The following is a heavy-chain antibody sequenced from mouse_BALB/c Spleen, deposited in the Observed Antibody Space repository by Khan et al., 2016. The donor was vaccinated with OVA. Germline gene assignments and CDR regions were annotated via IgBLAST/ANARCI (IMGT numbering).Heavy chain of an antibody. CDR1: GFSLTSSG. D-gene: IGHD1-1*01. CDR2: IWAGGST. V-gene: IGHV2-9*02. CDR3: DVLKYYGCSCDAMDY. J-gene: IGHJ4*01. Sequence: QMQLEESGPGLVAPSQSLSITCTVSGFSLTSSGVHWVRQPPGKGLEWLGVIWAGGSTNYNSALMSRLSISNDNSKSQVFLKMNSLHTDDTAIYYCDVLKYYGCSCDAMDYWGQGTSVTVSA.